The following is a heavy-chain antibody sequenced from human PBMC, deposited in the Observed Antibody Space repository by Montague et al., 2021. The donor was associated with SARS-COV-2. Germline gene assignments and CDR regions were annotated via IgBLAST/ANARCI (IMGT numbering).Heavy chain of an antibody. CDR3: ARGRAVHYMVGATSGFDY. J-gene: IGHJ4*02. V-gene: IGHV4-39*07. Sequence: SETLSLTCTVSGDPISSSSYYWGWIRQSPGKGLEWLGFIYHSGSTFYNPSLKSRLTIPIDTSNNQFSLKLSSVTAADTAVYYCARGRAVHYMVGATSGFDYWGQGSLVTVSS. CDR1: GDPISSSSYY. D-gene: IGHD1-26*01. CDR2: IYHSGST.